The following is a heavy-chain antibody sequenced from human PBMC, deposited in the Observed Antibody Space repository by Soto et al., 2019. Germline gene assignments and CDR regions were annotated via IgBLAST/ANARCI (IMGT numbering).Heavy chain of an antibody. Sequence: QLQLQESGSGLVKPSQTLSLTCAVSGGSISSGGYSWSWIRQPPGKGLEWIGYIYHSGSTYYNPSLKSRVTIPVDRSKNQFSLKLSSVTAADTAVYYCARGGYGDFGWYFDLWGRGTLVTVSS. CDR3: ARGGYGDFGWYFDL. D-gene: IGHD4-17*01. V-gene: IGHV4-30-2*01. J-gene: IGHJ2*01. CDR1: GGSISSGGYS. CDR2: IYHSGST.